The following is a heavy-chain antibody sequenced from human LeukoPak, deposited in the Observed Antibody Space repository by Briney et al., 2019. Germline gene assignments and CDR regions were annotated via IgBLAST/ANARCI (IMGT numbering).Heavy chain of an antibody. V-gene: IGHV4-59*01. CDR2: IYYSGST. Sequence: SETLSLTCTVSGGSISSYYWSWIRQPPGKGLEWIGYIYYSGSTNYNPSLKSRVTISVDTSKNQFSLKLSSVTAADTAVYYCARGGGWQSGYYLGFDYWGQGTLVTVSS. CDR3: ARGGGWQSGYYLGFDY. CDR1: GGSISSYY. D-gene: IGHD3-22*01. J-gene: IGHJ4*02.